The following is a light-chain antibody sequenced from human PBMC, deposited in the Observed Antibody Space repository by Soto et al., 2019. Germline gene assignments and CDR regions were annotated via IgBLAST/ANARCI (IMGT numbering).Light chain of an antibody. J-gene: IGKJ1*01. CDR1: QTISNY. Sequence: DIQMTQSPSTLSSSVGDRVTISCRASQTISNYLIWYQQRPAKTPTLLIYRSAILQNGVLSRFGGSGSGTEFTLTISSLQPDDFANYYCQQYYIYATFGQGTRVEI. V-gene: IGKV1-5*03. CDR3: QQYYIYAT. CDR2: RSA.